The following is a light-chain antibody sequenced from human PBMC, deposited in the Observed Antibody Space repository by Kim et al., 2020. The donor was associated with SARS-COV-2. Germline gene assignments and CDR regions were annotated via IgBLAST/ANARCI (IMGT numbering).Light chain of an antibody. Sequence: QSALTQPRSVSGSPGRSVTISCTGTSSDIGANDYVSWYQQHPGKAPKLLIYDVNKRPSGVPDRFSGSKSGDTASLTISGLRTEDDADYFCCSYAGSAVFGGGTKLTVL. V-gene: IGLV2-11*01. CDR3: CSYAGSAV. CDR1: SSDIGANDY. CDR2: DVN. J-gene: IGLJ2*01.